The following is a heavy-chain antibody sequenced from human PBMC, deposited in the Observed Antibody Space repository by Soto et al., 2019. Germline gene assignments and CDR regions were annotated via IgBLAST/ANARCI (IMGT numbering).Heavy chain of an antibody. Sequence: PSETLSLTCTVSGGSVSSGDYYWSWIRQPPGKGLEWIGYIYYSGSTYYNPSLKSRVTISVDTSKNQFSLKLSSVTAADTAVYYCARVPIGSSGRWFDPWGQGTLVTVSS. CDR3: ARVPIGSSGRWFDP. CDR1: GGSVSSGDYY. D-gene: IGHD6-13*01. CDR2: IYYSGST. V-gene: IGHV4-30-4*01. J-gene: IGHJ5*02.